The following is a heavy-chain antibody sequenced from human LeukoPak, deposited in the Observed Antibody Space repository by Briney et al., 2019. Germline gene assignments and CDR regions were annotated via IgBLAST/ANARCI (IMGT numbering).Heavy chain of an antibody. Sequence: GGSLRLSCAVPGLTFSSYGMNWVRQAPGKGLDWVSSISSTGSNIYYADSVKGRFTISRDNTKNSLYLKMNSLRVEDTAVYYCARAGCRVTTMGIVDYWGQGTLVIVSS. CDR3: ARAGCRVTTMGIVDY. CDR2: ISSTGSNI. J-gene: IGHJ4*02. V-gene: IGHV3-21*01. D-gene: IGHD4-23*01. CDR1: GLTFSSYG.